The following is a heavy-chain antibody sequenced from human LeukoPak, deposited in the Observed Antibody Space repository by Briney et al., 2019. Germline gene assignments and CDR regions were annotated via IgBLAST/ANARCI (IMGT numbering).Heavy chain of an antibody. J-gene: IGHJ4*02. CDR2: IRYDGSNK. CDR1: GFTFSSYG. Sequence: PGGSLRLSCAASGFTFSSYGMHWVRQAPGKGLEWVAFIRYDGSNKKYADSVKGRFTISRDNSKNTLYLQMNSLRAGDTALYYCAKKLFTGMGFYFDSWGQGTLVTVSS. D-gene: IGHD3-10*01. V-gene: IGHV3-30*02. CDR3: AKKLFTGMGFYFDS.